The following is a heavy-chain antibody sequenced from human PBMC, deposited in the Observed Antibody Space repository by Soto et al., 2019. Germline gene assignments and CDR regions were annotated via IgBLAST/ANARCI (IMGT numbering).Heavy chain of an antibody. J-gene: IGHJ6*03. D-gene: IGHD4-17*01. CDR1: GYTFTNYG. V-gene: IGHV1-18*01. Sequence: QVQLVQSGAEVKQPGASVKVSCKASGYTFTNYGFTWVRQDPGQGLEWLGWISTYNGNTKYAQKVQGRLNMTTDTSTSTANMELTSLRSDDTALYYCARTTVTASYYYMDVWGKGSTVTVSS. CDR2: ISTYNGNT. CDR3: ARTTVTASYYYMDV.